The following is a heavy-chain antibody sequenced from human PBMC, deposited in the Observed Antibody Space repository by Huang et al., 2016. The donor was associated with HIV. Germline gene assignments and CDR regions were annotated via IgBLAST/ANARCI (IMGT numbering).Heavy chain of an antibody. J-gene: IGHJ4*02. Sequence: QLQLQESGPGLVKPSETLSLTCTVSGSSISSSYYWGWIRQPPGKGLEWIGNIYYSGNTSDNPSLKRRVTISVDTSKNHISLKVDSVTAADTAVYYCARPLTGTTALGYWGQGTLVTVSS. CDR1: GSSISSSYY. V-gene: IGHV4-39*01. CDR2: IYYSGNT. CDR3: ARPLTGTTALGY. D-gene: IGHD1-20*01.